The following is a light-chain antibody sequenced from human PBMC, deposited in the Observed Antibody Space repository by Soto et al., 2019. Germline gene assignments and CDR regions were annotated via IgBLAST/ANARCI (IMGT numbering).Light chain of an antibody. Sequence: DIQMNPSPFPLASTLRDQGTLTCRARQGGRDDLGWYQQTPGKAPERLIYEASTLHRGVPSRFSGSGSGTEFTLTISSLQPEDFATYYCLQYSSYPWTFGQGTNVEIK. CDR2: EAS. V-gene: IGKV1-17*01. CDR1: QGGRDD. CDR3: LQYSSYPWT. J-gene: IGKJ1*01.